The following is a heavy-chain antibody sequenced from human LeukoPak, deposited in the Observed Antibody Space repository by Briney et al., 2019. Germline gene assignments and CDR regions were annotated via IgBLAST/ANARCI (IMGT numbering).Heavy chain of an antibody. D-gene: IGHD5-18*01. CDR3: AKVAKRGYSYGYGTDFDY. J-gene: IGHJ4*02. V-gene: IGHV3-30*18. CDR1: GFTFSSYG. Sequence: PRGSLRLSCAASGFTFSSYGMHWVRQAPGKGLEWVAVISYDGSNKYYADSVKGRFTISRDNSKDTLYLQMNSLKAEDTAVYYCAKVAKRGYSYGYGTDFDYWGQGTLVTVSS. CDR2: ISYDGSNK.